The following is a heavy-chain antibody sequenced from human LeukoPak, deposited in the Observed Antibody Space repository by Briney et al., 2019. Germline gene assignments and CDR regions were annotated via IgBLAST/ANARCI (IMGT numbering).Heavy chain of an antibody. J-gene: IGHJ4*02. CDR3: ARWDTAMVKVDY. D-gene: IGHD5-18*01. V-gene: IGHV3-21*01. Sequence: GGSLRLSCAASGFTFSSYSMNWVRQAPGNGLEWVSSISSSSSYIYYADSVKGRFTISRDNAKNSLYLQMNSLRAEDTAVYYCARWDTAMVKVDYWGQGTLVTVSS. CDR2: ISSSSSYI. CDR1: GFTFSSYS.